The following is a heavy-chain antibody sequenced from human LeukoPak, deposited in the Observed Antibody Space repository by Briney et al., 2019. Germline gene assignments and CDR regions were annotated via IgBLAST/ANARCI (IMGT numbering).Heavy chain of an antibody. V-gene: IGHV1-18*01. CDR1: GYTFTSYG. D-gene: IGHD2-15*01. Sequence: ASVKVSCKASGYTFTSYGITWVRQAPGQGLEWMGWISAYNGNTNYAQKLQGRVTMTTDTSTNTAYMELRGLRSDDTAVYYCARFSYSTPAFDIWGQGTMVTVSS. J-gene: IGHJ3*02. CDR3: ARFSYSTPAFDI. CDR2: ISAYNGNT.